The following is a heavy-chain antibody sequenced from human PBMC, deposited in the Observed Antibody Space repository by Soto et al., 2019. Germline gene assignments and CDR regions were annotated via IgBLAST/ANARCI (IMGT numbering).Heavy chain of an antibody. Sequence: GGSLRLSCAASGFTFSSYAMSWVRQAPGKGLEWVSAISGSGGSTYYADSVKGRFTISRDNSKNTLYLQMNSLRAEDTAVYYCARVHNSYGFIPNFDDWGQGTLVTVSS. CDR2: ISGSGGST. D-gene: IGHD5-18*01. CDR3: ARVHNSYGFIPNFDD. J-gene: IGHJ4*02. V-gene: IGHV3-23*01. CDR1: GFTFSSYA.